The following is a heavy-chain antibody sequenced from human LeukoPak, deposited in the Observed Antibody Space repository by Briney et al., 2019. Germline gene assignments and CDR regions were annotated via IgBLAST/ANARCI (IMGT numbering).Heavy chain of an antibody. V-gene: IGHV4-59*01. J-gene: IGHJ4*02. CDR3: ARTVHYSSGWSPTYYFDY. D-gene: IGHD6-19*01. CDR2: IYNSGNT. Sequence: SSETLSLTCNVSGDSISNYYWRWIRQPPGKGLEWIGYIYNSGNTNYNPSLKSRVTISEDTSKNQFSLKLSSVTAADTAVYYCARTVHYSSGWSPTYYFDYWGQGTLVTVSS. CDR1: GDSISNYY.